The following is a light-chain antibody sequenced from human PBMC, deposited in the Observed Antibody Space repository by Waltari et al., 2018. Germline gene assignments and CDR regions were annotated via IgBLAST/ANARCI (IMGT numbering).Light chain of an antibody. CDR1: SSDVGGFNY. J-gene: IGLJ2*01. CDR2: EVS. V-gene: IGLV2-14*01. Sequence: QSALTQPASVSGSPGQSITISCTGTSSDVGGFNYVSWYQQHPGKAPKLIIYEVSNRRPGISPRFSGSKSGNTASLTIAGLQAEDEADYYCISFTNTKTLVFGGGTKLTVL. CDR3: ISFTNTKTLV.